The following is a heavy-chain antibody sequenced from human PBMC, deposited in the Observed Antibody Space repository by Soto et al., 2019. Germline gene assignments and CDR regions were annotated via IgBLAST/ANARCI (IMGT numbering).Heavy chain of an antibody. J-gene: IGHJ4*02. CDR1: GFTFSSYA. Sequence: GGSLRLSCAASGFTFSSYAMSWVRQAPGKGLEWVSAISGSGGSTYYADSVKGRFTISRDNSKNTLYLQMNSLRAEDTAVYYCAKAFRPARQDTKGPFDYWGQGTLVTVSS. V-gene: IGHV3-23*01. CDR2: ISGSGGST. CDR3: AKAFRPARQDTKGPFDY. D-gene: IGHD6-6*01.